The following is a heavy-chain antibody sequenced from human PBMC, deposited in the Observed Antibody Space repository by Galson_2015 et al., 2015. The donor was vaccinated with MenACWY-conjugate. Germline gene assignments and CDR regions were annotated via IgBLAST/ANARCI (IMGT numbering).Heavy chain of an antibody. V-gene: IGHV3-74*01. D-gene: IGHD1-26*01. Sequence: SLRLSCAASGFTFSSYWMHWVRQAPGKGLVWVSRINSDGSSTSYADSVKGRFTISRDNAKNTLYLQMSSLRAEDTAVYYCARLGGSYKTTSHFDYWGQGTLVTVSS. CDR3: ARLGGSYKTTSHFDY. J-gene: IGHJ4*02. CDR2: INSDGSST. CDR1: GFTFSSYW.